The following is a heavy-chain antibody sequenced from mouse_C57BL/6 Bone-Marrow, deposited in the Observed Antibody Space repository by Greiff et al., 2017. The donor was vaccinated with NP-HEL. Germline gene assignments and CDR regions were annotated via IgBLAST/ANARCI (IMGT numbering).Heavy chain of an antibody. J-gene: IGHJ4*01. V-gene: IGHV1-81*01. D-gene: IGHD1-1*01. CDR2: IYPRSGNT. Sequence: VKLMESGAELARPGASVKLSCKASGYTFTSYGISWVKQRTGQGLEWIGEIYPRSGNTYYNEKFKGKATLTADKSSSTAYMELRSLTSEDSAVHFCARHDYYGSNAMDYWGQGTSVTVSS. CDR1: GYTFTSYG. CDR3: ARHDYYGSNAMDY.